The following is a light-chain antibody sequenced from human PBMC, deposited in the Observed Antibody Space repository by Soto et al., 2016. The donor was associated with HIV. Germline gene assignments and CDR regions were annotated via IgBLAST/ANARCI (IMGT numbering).Light chain of an antibody. CDR1: QSLVHSDGNTY. Sequence: VVMTQSPLSLPVTLGQPASISCRSSQSLVHSDGNTYLNWFQQRPGQSPRRLIYKVSNRDSGVPDRFSGSGSGTDFTLKISRVEAEDVGVYYCMQTIQLPLTFGGGTKVEIK. J-gene: IGKJ4*01. V-gene: IGKV2-30*02. CDR3: MQTIQLPLT. CDR2: KVS.